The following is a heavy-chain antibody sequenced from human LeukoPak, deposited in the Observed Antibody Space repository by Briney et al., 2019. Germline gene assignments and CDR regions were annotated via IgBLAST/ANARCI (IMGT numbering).Heavy chain of an antibody. Sequence: PGGSLRLSCAASEFTVSSNYMSWVRQAPGKGLEWVSVIYSGGSTYYADSVKGRFTISRDNSKNTLYLQMNSLRAEDTAVYYCAREWIQLWPHFDYWGQGTLVTVSS. CDR1: EFTVSSNY. D-gene: IGHD5-18*01. CDR2: IYSGGST. CDR3: AREWIQLWPHFDY. V-gene: IGHV3-66*01. J-gene: IGHJ4*02.